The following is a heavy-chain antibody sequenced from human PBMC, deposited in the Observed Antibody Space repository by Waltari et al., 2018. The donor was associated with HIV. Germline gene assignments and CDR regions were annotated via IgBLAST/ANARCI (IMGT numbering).Heavy chain of an antibody. D-gene: IGHD3-22*01. V-gene: IGHV4-38-2*02. Sequence: QVLLQESGPRLVKSSETLSLTCTVSASSISRNYDWGWIRQAPGKGLEWIGSIYRSGTTYYNPSFKTRVTISVNMSKNQYSLKLSSLTAADTAVYYCARDQDYYDSSGYTSYAFDIWGRGTMIIVSS. CDR2: IYRSGTT. CDR3: ARDQDYYDSSGYTSYAFDI. J-gene: IGHJ3*02. CDR1: ASSISRNYD.